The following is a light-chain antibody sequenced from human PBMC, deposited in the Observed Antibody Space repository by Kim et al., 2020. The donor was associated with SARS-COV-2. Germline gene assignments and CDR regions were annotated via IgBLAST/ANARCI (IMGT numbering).Light chain of an antibody. V-gene: IGLV3-1*01. J-gene: IGLJ1*01. Sequence: VFPGQTASISCSGDKLGNKYAYWYQQKPGQSPVVVIYEDTKRPSGIPERFSGSNSGNTATLTISGTQAMDEADYYCQAWDSSTAVFRTGTKVTVL. CDR3: QAWDSSTAV. CDR1: KLGNKY. CDR2: EDT.